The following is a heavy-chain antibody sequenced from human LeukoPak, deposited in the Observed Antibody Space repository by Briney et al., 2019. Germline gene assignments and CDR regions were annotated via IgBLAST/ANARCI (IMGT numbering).Heavy chain of an antibody. V-gene: IGHV1-2*02. CDR3: ASPYGGYCSGGSCYDGP. J-gene: IGHJ5*02. CDR2: INPNSGGT. D-gene: IGHD2-15*01. CDR1: GYTFTGYY. Sequence: ASVKVSCKASGYTFTGYYMHWVRQAPGQGLEWMGWINPNSGGTNYAQKFQGRVTMTRDTSISTAYMELSRLRSDDTAVYYCASPYGGYCSGGSCYDGPWGQGTLVTVSS.